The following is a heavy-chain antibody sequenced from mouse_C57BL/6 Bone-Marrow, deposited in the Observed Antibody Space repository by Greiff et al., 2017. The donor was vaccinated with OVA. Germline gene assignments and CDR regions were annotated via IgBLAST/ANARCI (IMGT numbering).Heavy chain of an antibody. CDR1: GYTFTSYW. J-gene: IGHJ2*02. V-gene: IGHV1-52*01. D-gene: IGHD2-2*01. CDR3: AREVTTQSHFDY. CDR2: IDPSDSET. Sequence: QVQLQQPGAELVRPGYSVKLSCKASGYTFTSYWMHWVKQRPIQGLEWIGNIDPSDSETHYNQKFKDKATLTVDKSSSTAYMQLRSLTSEDSAVYYCAREVTTQSHFDYWGQGTSLTVSS.